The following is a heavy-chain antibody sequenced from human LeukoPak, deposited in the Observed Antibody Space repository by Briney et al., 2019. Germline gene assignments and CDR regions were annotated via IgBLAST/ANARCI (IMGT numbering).Heavy chain of an antibody. Sequence: GGSLRLSCAASGFNFSSYSMNWVRPAPGKGLEWVSYISSSSSTIYYADSLKGRFTISRDDAENSLYLQMNSLRAEDTAVYYCARDSSVTAAPIDYWGQGTLVTVSS. CDR1: GFNFSSYS. CDR3: ARDSSVTAAPIDY. J-gene: IGHJ4*02. CDR2: ISSSSSTI. D-gene: IGHD2-2*01. V-gene: IGHV3-48*01.